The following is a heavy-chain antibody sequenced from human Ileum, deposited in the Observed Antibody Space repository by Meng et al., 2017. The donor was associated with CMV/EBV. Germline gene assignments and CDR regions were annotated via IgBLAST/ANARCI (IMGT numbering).Heavy chain of an antibody. J-gene: IGHJ5*02. V-gene: IGHV4-61*01. CDR1: SGSSY. D-gene: IGHD3-3*01. Sequence: SGSSYWSWIRQPPGKGLEWIGYIYYSGSTNYNPSLKSRVTISVDTSKNQFSLKLSSVTAADTAVYYCARAARSITIFGVVQTGFDPWGQGTLVTVSS. CDR3: ARAARSITIFGVVQTGFDP. CDR2: IYYSGST.